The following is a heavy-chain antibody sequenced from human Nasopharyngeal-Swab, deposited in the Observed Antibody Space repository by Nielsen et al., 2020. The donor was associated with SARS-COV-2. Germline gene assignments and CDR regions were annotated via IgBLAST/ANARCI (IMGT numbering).Heavy chain of an antibody. CDR1: GLSFSRYA. V-gene: IGHV3-30*04. D-gene: IGHD5-18*01. J-gene: IGHJ4*02. Sequence: GGSLRLSCVGSGLSFSRYAMHWVRQAPGKGLECVALISYDGSNIQYADSVEGRFIISRDNSRNTAYLQIKSLRVEDAAVYYCATWMTAHFDYWGQGTLVT. CDR2: ISYDGSNI. CDR3: ATWMTAHFDY.